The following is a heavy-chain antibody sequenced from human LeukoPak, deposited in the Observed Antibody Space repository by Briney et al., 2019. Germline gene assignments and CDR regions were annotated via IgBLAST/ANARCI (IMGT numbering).Heavy chain of an antibody. Sequence: GGSLRLSCAASGFTFSDYNMNWVRQAPGKGLEWVSYISSSGSTIYYADSVKGRFTISRDNAKNSLYLQMNSLGAEDTAVYYCARVGIVGATTGFDYWGQGTLVTVSS. CDR1: GFTFSDYN. V-gene: IGHV3-48*04. CDR2: ISSSGSTI. D-gene: IGHD1-26*01. CDR3: ARVGIVGATTGFDY. J-gene: IGHJ4*02.